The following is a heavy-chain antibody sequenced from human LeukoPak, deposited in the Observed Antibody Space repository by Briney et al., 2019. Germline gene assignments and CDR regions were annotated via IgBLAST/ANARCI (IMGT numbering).Heavy chain of an antibody. V-gene: IGHV4-38-2*02. D-gene: IGHD3-22*01. Sequence: SETLSLTCTVSGYSISSGYYWGWIRQPPGRGLEWIGSIYHSGSTYYNPSLKSRVTISVDTSKNQFSLRLSSVTAADTAVYYCARLYYDYDAFDIWGQGTMVTVSS. CDR2: IYHSGST. CDR3: ARLYYDYDAFDI. J-gene: IGHJ3*02. CDR1: GYSISSGYY.